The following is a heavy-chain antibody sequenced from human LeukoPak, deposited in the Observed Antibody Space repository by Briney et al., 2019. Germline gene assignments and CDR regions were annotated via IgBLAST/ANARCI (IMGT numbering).Heavy chain of an antibody. Sequence: SETLSLTCTVHRGPVITYSWSWIRQPAGEGLEWIGRFYTNGSTNYNPSLKTRVTLSIDKSKNHFSLKLSSVTAADTAVYYCAREITLTTDFDIWGQGTVVTVSS. D-gene: IGHD1/OR15-1a*01. CDR3: AREITLTTDFDI. J-gene: IGHJ3*02. CDR2: FYTNGST. V-gene: IGHV4-4*07. CDR1: RGPVITYS.